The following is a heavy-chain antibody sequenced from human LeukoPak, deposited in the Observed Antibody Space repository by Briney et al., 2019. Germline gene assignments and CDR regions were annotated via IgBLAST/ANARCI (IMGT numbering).Heavy chain of an antibody. CDR3: ASGYCSSTSCYIYYMDV. D-gene: IGHD2-2*02. CDR1: GYTFTGYY. J-gene: IGHJ6*03. CDR2: INPNSGGT. V-gene: IGHV1-2*02. Sequence: ASVKVSCKAFGYTFTGYYMHWVRQAPGQGLEWMGWINPNSGGTNYAQKFQGRVTMTRDTSISTAYMELSRLRSDDTAVYYCASGYCSSTSCYIYYMDVWGKGTTVTVSS.